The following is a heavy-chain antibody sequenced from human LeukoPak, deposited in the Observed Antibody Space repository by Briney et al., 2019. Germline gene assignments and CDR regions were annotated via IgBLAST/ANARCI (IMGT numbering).Heavy chain of an antibody. CDR1: GGSISSSSYY. D-gene: IGHD3-10*01. Sequence: SETLSLTCTVSGGSISSSSYYWGWIRQPPGKGLEWIGSIYYSGSTYYNPSLKSRVTISVDTSKNQFSLKLSSVTAADTAVYYCARVTITMVRGAHVYYYYMDVWGKGTTVTVSS. J-gene: IGHJ6*03. CDR2: IYYSGST. CDR3: ARVTITMVRGAHVYYYYMDV. V-gene: IGHV4-39*07.